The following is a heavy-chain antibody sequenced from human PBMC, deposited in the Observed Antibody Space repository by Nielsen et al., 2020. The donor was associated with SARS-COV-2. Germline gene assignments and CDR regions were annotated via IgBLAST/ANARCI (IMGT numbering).Heavy chain of an antibody. CDR1: GFTFSSYS. CDR2: ISSSSSTI. Sequence: GESLKISCAVSGFTFSSYSMNWVRQAPGKGLEWVSYISSSSSTIYYADSVKGRFTISRENAKNSLYLQMNSLRAGDTAVYYCARGAYSSSWQNYYYYYYMDVWGKGTTVTVSS. D-gene: IGHD6-13*01. CDR3: ARGAYSSSWQNYYYYYYMDV. J-gene: IGHJ6*03. V-gene: IGHV3-48*01.